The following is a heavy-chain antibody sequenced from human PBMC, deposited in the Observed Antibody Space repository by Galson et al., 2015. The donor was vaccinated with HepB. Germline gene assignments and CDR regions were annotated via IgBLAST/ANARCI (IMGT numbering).Heavy chain of an antibody. CDR2: TYYRSKWYN. D-gene: IGHD3-22*01. CDR3: ARGGSRHLPYYDSITGGWFDP. J-gene: IGHJ5*02. V-gene: IGHV6-1*01. CDR1: GDSVSSNSVA. Sequence: CAISGDSVSSNSVAWNWIRQSPSRGLEWLGRTYYRSKWYNEYAVSVRSRITINPDTSKNQFSLKLSSVTAADTAVYYCARGGSRHLPYYDSITGGWFDPWGQGTLVTVSS.